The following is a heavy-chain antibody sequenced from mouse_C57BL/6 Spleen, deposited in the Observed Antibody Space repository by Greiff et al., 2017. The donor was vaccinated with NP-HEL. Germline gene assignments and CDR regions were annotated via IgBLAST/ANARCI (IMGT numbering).Heavy chain of an antibody. Sequence: EVKLQQSGAELVKPGASVKLSCTASGFNIKDYYMHWVKQRTEQGLEWIGRIDPEDGETKYAPKFQGKATITADPSSNTAYLQLSSLTSEDTAVYYCASLGLPSYWYFDVWGTGTTVTVSS. D-gene: IGHD2-2*01. CDR1: GFNIKDYY. CDR3: ASLGLPSYWYFDV. CDR2: IDPEDGET. J-gene: IGHJ1*03. V-gene: IGHV14-2*01.